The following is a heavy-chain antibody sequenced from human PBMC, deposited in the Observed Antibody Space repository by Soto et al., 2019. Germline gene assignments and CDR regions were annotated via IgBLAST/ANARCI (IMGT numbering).Heavy chain of an antibody. Sequence: GGSLRLSCAASGFTFSSYALSWVRQAPGKGLEWVSAISGSGGSTYYADSVKGRFTISRDNSKNTLYLQMNSLRAEDTAVYYCAKIRSGYSGYLAFDPWGQGTLVTVSS. CDR1: GFTFSSYA. J-gene: IGHJ5*02. CDR3: AKIRSGYSGYLAFDP. D-gene: IGHD5-12*01. V-gene: IGHV3-23*01. CDR2: ISGSGGST.